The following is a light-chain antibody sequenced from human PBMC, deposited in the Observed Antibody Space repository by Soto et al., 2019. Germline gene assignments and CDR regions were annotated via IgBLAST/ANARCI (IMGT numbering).Light chain of an antibody. CDR3: QQRNIWPPVT. CDR1: PSVTNY. V-gene: IGKV3-11*01. CDR2: GAF. Sequence: ENVFTPSPATLSLSPGGQATPPCRASPSVTNYLAWYQQKPGQAPRLLIYGAFNRAAGIPARFSGSGSGTDFTLTISSLEPEDFAVYYCQQRNIWPPVTFGQGTRLEIK. J-gene: IGKJ5*01.